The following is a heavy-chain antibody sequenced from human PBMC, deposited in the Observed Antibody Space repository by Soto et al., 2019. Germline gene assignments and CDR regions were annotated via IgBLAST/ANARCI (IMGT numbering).Heavy chain of an antibody. J-gene: IGHJ4*02. CDR1: GGSISSSRCH. CDR2: IKYSGTT. CDR3: ARASTTVTTLDY. Sequence: SETLSLTCTVSGGSISSSRCHWGRIRQPPGKGLEWIASIKYSGTTFYNPSLKSRVTLSVDTSKNQFALKLSSVTAADTAVYYCARASTTVTTLDYWGQGTLVTVSS. V-gene: IGHV4-39*06. D-gene: IGHD4-17*01.